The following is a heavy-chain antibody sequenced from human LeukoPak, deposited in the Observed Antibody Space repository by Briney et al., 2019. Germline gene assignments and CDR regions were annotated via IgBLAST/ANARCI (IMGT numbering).Heavy chain of an antibody. CDR3: ARDHDSSGYYYVGGWFDP. V-gene: IGHV4-61*01. CDR2: IYYRGST. CDR1: GGSISSSSYY. J-gene: IGHJ5*02. Sequence: PSETLSLTCTVSGGSISSSSYYWSWIRQPPGKGLEWIGYIYYRGSTNYNPSLKSRVTISVDTSKNQLSLKLTSVTAADTAVYYCARDHDSSGYYYVGGWFDPWGQGTLVTVSS. D-gene: IGHD3-22*01.